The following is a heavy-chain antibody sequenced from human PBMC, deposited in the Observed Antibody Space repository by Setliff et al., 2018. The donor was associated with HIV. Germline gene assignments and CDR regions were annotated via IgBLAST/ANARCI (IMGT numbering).Heavy chain of an antibody. CDR1: GGSISSGTDF. CDR2: IYTSGST. CDR3: AREPAAGAYYFDY. V-gene: IGHV4-61*02. D-gene: IGHD6-13*01. J-gene: IGHJ4*02. Sequence: SETLSLTCSVSGGSISSGTDFWSWIRQPAGKGLEWIGRIYTSGSTKYNPSLDSRVTISVDTSKNQFSLNLRSVTAADTAVYYCAREPAAGAYYFDYWGRGTLVTVSS.